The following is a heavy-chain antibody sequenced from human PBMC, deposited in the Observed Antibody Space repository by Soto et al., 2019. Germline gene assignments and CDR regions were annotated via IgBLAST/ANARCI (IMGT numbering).Heavy chain of an antibody. Sequence: SETLSLTCTVSGGSMRSYYWSWIRQPPGKGLEWIGYMHYSGSTKYNPSLKTRVTISVDTSKSQFSLNLSSVTAADTAVYYCARDRGYSGYDTSYSYDGMDVWGHGTTVTVSS. V-gene: IGHV4-59*01. D-gene: IGHD5-12*01. CDR2: MHYSGST. CDR1: GGSMRSYY. J-gene: IGHJ6*02. CDR3: ARDRGYSGYDTSYSYDGMDV.